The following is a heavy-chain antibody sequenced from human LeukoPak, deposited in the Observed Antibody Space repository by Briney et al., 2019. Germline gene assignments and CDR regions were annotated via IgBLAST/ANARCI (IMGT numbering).Heavy chain of an antibody. Sequence: PSETLSLTCSVSGXSIGNYYWSWIRQPPGKGLQWLGYIYYGGSTKYNPSLKSRVTISVDTSKNQFSLKLTSVTAADTAVYYCARFLSGSYSDYWGQGTLVTVSS. D-gene: IGHD1-26*01. CDR1: GXSIGNYY. V-gene: IGHV4-59*08. CDR3: ARFLSGSYSDY. J-gene: IGHJ4*02. CDR2: IYYGGST.